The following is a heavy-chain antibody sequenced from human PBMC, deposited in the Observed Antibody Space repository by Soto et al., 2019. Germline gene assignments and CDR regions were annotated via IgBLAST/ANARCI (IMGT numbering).Heavy chain of an antibody. CDR3: AREDGIVGGTSAFDY. J-gene: IGHJ4*02. CDR2: INHSGST. Sequence: SETLSLTCAVYCGSFSGYYWSWIRQPPGKGLEWIGEINHSGSTNYNPSLKGRFTISRDNAKNSLYLQMNRLRAEDTAVYYCAREDGIVGGTSAFDYWGLGTLVTVSS. V-gene: IGHV4-34*01. CDR1: CGSFSGYY. D-gene: IGHD1-26*01.